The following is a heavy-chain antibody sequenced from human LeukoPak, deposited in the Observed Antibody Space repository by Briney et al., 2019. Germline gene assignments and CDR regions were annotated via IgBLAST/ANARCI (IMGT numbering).Heavy chain of an antibody. D-gene: IGHD6-6*01. Sequence: SETLSLTCAVYGGSFSGYYWSWIRQPPGKGLERIGEINHSGSTNYNPSLKSRVTISVDTSKNQFSLKLSSVTAADTAVYYCATSSRSIAARRGSYFDYWGQGTLVTVSS. J-gene: IGHJ4*02. CDR2: INHSGST. V-gene: IGHV4-34*01. CDR3: ATSSRSIAARRGSYFDY. CDR1: GGSFSGYY.